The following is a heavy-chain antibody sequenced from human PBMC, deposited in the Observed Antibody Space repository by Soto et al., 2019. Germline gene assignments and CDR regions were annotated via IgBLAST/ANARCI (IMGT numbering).Heavy chain of an antibody. Sequence: GGSLRLSCAASGFTFSSYGMHWVRQAPGKGLEWVAVIWYDGSNKYYADSVKGRFTISRDNSKSTLYLQMNSLRAEDTAVYYCARDLRLTFDYWGRGTLVTVSS. J-gene: IGHJ4*02. V-gene: IGHV3-33*01. CDR3: ARDLRLTFDY. D-gene: IGHD6-25*01. CDR1: GFTFSSYG. CDR2: IWYDGSNK.